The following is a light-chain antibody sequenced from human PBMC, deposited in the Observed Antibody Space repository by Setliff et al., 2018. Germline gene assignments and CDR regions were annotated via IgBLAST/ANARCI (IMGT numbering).Light chain of an antibody. Sequence: QSVLTQPASVSGSPGQAITISCTGTSSDVGSYDLVSWYQQYPGKAPKLMVYDVTKRPSGVSNRFSGSKSGNTASLTISGLQAEDEGDYYCCSYAGSSTFVVFGGGTK. J-gene: IGLJ2*01. V-gene: IGLV2-23*02. CDR2: DVT. CDR3: CSYAGSSTFVV. CDR1: SSDVGSYDL.